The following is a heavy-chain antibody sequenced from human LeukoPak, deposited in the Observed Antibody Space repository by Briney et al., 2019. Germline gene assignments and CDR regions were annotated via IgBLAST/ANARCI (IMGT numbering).Heavy chain of an antibody. CDR2: INPNSGDT. Sequence: ASVKVSCMASGYTFTGYYIHWIRQAPGQGLEWMGWINPNSGDTSYAQKFQGRVTMTRDTPINTAYMELSRLRSDDTAVYYCARRHIDCSTTSCYVDYWGQGTLVTVSS. CDR3: ARRHIDCSTTSCYVDY. J-gene: IGHJ4*02. D-gene: IGHD2-2*01. CDR1: GYTFTGYY. V-gene: IGHV1-2*02.